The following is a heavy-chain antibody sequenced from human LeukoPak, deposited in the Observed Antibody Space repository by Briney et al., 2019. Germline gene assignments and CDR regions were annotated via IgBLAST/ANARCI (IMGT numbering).Heavy chain of an antibody. Sequence: SETLSLTCTVSGGSISRYYWSWLRQPPGKGLEWIGYIYYNGSTNYNPSLKSRVTISVDTSKNQFSLKLSSVTAADTAVYYCARDFLNFRFDPWGQGTLVTISS. J-gene: IGHJ5*02. CDR1: GGSISRYY. V-gene: IGHV4-59*01. CDR2: IYYNGST. CDR3: ARDFLNFRFDP.